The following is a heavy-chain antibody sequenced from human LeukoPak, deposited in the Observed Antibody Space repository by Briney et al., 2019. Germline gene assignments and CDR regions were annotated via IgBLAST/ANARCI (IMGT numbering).Heavy chain of an antibody. D-gene: IGHD6-19*01. V-gene: IGHV4-39*07. CDR3: ARGLGIAVAGTLTTFDP. J-gene: IGHJ5*02. CDR1: GASISSGSNY. CDR2: IYSSGST. Sequence: SETLSLTCSVSGASISSGSNYWGWIRQPPGKTLEWIGSIYSSGSTYYNPSLKSRVIIIIDTPKNHFSLTLSSVTAADTAVYYCARGLGIAVAGTLTTFDPWGQGTLVTVSS.